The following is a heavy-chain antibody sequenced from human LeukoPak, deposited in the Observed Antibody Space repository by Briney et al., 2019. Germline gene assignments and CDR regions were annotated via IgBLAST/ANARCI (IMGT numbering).Heavy chain of an antibody. CDR3: AKDQRFDY. V-gene: IGHV3-30*18. Sequence: PGGSLRLSCAVSGFTFSGFWMSWSRQAPGKGLEWMAVISYDGSNKYYADSVKGRFTISRDNSKNTLYLQMNSLRAEDTAVYYCAKDQRFDYWGQGTLVTVSS. J-gene: IGHJ4*02. CDR2: ISYDGSNK. CDR1: GFTFSGFW.